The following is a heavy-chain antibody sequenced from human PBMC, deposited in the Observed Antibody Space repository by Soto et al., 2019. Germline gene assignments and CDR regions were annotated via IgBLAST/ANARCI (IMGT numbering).Heavy chain of an antibody. Sequence: QVQLVQSGAEVKKPGASVKISCKASGYTFTRYTMNWVRQAPGQRLEWMGWINPDNGNTKSSQKFQDRVIITRDTAASTAYIDLSSLRSEDTAVYYCARGIATGQLDPWGQGTLVTASS. CDR3: ARGIATGQLDP. V-gene: IGHV1-3*01. D-gene: IGHD2-15*01. CDR1: GYTFTRYT. J-gene: IGHJ5*02. CDR2: INPDNGNT.